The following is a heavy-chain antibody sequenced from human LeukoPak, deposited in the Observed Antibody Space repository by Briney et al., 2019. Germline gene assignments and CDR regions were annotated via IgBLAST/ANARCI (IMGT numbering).Heavy chain of an antibody. CDR2: INHSGST. CDR3: ARMICILDY. D-gene: IGHD3-22*01. Sequence: SETLSLTCAVYGGSFSGYYWSWIRQPPGKGLEWIGEINHSGSTNYNPSLKSRVTISVDTSKNQFSLKLSSVTAADTAVYYCARMICILDYWGQGTLVTVSS. J-gene: IGHJ4*02. V-gene: IGHV4-34*01. CDR1: GGSFSGYY.